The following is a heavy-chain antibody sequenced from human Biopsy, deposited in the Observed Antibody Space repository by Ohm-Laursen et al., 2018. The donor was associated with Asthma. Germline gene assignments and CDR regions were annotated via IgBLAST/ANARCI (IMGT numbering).Heavy chain of an antibody. V-gene: IGHV4-31*03. CDR1: CGSITSGGYY. D-gene: IGHD3-22*01. Sequence: SETLSLTCTVSCGSITSGGYYWTWIRQHPGKGLEWIGFFYYSGSTYYNPSIKSRVSISIDTSKNQFSLKLSSVTAADTAVYYCARSQDYYDSRGYYRSFDYWGQGTLVTVSS. CDR3: ARSQDYYDSRGYYRSFDY. J-gene: IGHJ4*02. CDR2: FYYSGST.